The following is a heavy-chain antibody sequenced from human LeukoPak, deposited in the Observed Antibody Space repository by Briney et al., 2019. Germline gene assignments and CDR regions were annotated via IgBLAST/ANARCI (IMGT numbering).Heavy chain of an antibody. CDR1: GFTFDDYG. Sequence: GGSLRLSCAASGFTFDDYGMSWVRQAPGKGLEWVSAINWSGGSTGYADSVKGRFTISRDNAKNSLYLQMNSLRAEDTALYYCAKDIRSGELGGVFDYWGQGTLVTVSS. D-gene: IGHD3-16*01. CDR2: INWSGGST. V-gene: IGHV3-20*04. CDR3: AKDIRSGELGGVFDY. J-gene: IGHJ4*02.